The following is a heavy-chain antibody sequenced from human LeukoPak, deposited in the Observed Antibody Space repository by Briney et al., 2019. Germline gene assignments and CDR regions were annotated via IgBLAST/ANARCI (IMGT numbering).Heavy chain of an antibody. D-gene: IGHD3-16*01. CDR2: IYYSGST. Sequence: SETLSLTCTVSGGSISSYYWSWIPQPPGKGLEWIGNIYYSGSTNYNPSLKSRVTISVDTSKNQFSLKLSSVTAADTAVYYCARETSQKGAHYMDVWGKGTTVTISS. J-gene: IGHJ6*03. CDR3: ARETSQKGAHYMDV. CDR1: GGSISSYY. V-gene: IGHV4-59*01.